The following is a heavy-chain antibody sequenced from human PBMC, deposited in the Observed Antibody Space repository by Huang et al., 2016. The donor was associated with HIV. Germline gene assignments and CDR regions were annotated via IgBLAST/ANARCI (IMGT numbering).Heavy chain of an antibody. J-gene: IGHJ4*02. CDR3: ARDEGGRYCSSISCYFVY. CDR1: GGTFRTSA. Sequence: QVQLVQSGTEVKKHGSSVKVSCKSSGGTFRTSAFSWVRHAPGQGLECMGGCIPLCNTTNYAHHFQGRVTIIADESTSTAYMVLSSLRDDDTAVYYCARDEGGRYCSSISCYFVYWGQGTMVTVSS. D-gene: IGHD2-2*01. V-gene: IGHV1-69*13. CDR2: CIPLCNTT.